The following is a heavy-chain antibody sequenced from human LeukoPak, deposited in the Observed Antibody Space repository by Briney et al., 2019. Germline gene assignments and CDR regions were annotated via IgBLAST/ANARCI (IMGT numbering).Heavy chain of an antibody. CDR3: ARYGSNYYYYYYMDV. CDR1: GASIRSSY. J-gene: IGHJ6*03. D-gene: IGHD1-26*01. V-gene: IGHV4-59*12. Sequence: PSETLSLTCTVSGASIRSSYWSWIRQPPGKGLEWIGHMHYSGSTNYNPSLKSRVTISVDTSKNQFSLKLSSVAAADTAVYYCARYGSNYYYYYYMDVWGKGTTVTVSS. CDR2: MHYSGST.